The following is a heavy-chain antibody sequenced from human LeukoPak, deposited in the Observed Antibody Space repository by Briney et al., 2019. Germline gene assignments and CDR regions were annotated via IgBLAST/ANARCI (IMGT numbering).Heavy chain of an antibody. V-gene: IGHV1-18*01. CDR1: GYTFTSYG. J-gene: IGHJ4*02. CDR2: ISAYNGNS. CDR3: ARVKVTSYSSSWYTDYFDY. D-gene: IGHD6-13*01. Sequence: ASVKVSCKASGYTFTSYGISWVRQAPGQGLEWMGWISAYNGNSNYAQKLQGRVTMTTDTSTSTAYMELRSLRSDDTAVYYCARVKVTSYSSSWYTDYFDYWGQGTLVTVSS.